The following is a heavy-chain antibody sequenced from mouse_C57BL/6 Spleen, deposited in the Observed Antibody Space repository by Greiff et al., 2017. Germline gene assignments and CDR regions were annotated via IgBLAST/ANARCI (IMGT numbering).Heavy chain of an antibody. V-gene: IGHV1-64*01. Sequence: QVQLQQPGAELVKPGASVKLSCKASGYTFTSYWMHWVKQRPGQGLEWIGMIHPNSGSTNYNEKFKSKATLTVDKSSSTAYMQLSSLTSEDSAVYYCARIHYYGSSSYAMDYWGQGTSVTVSS. CDR1: GYTFTSYW. J-gene: IGHJ4*01. CDR3: ARIHYYGSSSYAMDY. D-gene: IGHD1-1*01. CDR2: IHPNSGST.